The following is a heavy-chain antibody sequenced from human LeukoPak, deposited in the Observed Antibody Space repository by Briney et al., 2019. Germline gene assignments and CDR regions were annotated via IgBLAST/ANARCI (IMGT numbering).Heavy chain of an antibody. V-gene: IGHV5-51*01. CDR2: IYPGDSDT. CDR3: ARHRELYSGSYHDYYYMDV. Sequence: ESLKISCKGSGYSFTSYWIGWVRQMPGKGLEWMGIIYPGDSDTRYSPSFQGQVTISADKSISTAYLQWSSLKASDTAMYYCARHRELYSGSYHDYYYMDVWGKGTTVTVSS. CDR1: GYSFTSYW. J-gene: IGHJ6*03. D-gene: IGHD1-26*01.